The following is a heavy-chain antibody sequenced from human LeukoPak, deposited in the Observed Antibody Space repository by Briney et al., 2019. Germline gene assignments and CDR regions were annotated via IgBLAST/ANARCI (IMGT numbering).Heavy chain of an antibody. CDR3: ARADPTQSSYCSSTSCYPSR. Sequence: SVKVSCKASGGTFSSYAISWVRQAPGQGLEWMGGIIPIFGTANYAQKFQGRVTITADESTNTAYMELSSLRSEDTAVYYCARADPTQSSYCSSTSCYPSRWGQGTLVTVSS. CDR2: IIPIFGTA. J-gene: IGHJ4*02. V-gene: IGHV1-69*01. D-gene: IGHD2-2*01. CDR1: GGTFSSYA.